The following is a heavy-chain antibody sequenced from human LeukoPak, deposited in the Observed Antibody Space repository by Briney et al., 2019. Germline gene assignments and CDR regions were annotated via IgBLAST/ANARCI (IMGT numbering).Heavy chain of an antibody. CDR2: ISAYNGNT. CDR3: ARDLGYYGSGSYYY. CDR1: GYTFTSYG. J-gene: IGHJ4*02. D-gene: IGHD3-10*01. Sequence: VASVKVSCKASGYTFTSYGISWVRQAPGQELEWMGWISAYNGNTNYAQKLQGRVTMTTDTSTSTTYMELRSLRSDDTAVYYCARDLGYYGSGSYYYWGQGTLVTVSS. V-gene: IGHV1-18*01.